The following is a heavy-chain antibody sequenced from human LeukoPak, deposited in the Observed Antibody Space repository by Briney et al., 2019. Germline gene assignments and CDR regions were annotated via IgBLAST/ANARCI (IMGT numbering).Heavy chain of an antibody. CDR2: ISGSGGST. V-gene: IGHV3-23*01. D-gene: IGHD6-6*01. CDR1: GFTFSSYA. J-gene: IGHJ5*02. CDR3: AKTVAACPNWFDP. Sequence: PGGSPRLSCAASGFTFSSYAMSWVRKAPGKGLEWVSAISGSGGSTYYADSVKGRFTISRDNSKNTLYLQMNSLRAEDTAVYYCAKTVAACPNWFDPWGQGTLVTVSS.